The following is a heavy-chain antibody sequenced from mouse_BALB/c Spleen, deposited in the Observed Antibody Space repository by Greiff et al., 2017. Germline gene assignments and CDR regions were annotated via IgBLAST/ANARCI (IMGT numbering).Heavy chain of an antibody. CDR3: ARQSPYYAMDY. Sequence: EVQRVESGGGLVKPGGSLKLSCAASGFAFSSYDMSWVRQTPEKRLEWVAYISSGGGSTYYPDTVKGRFTISRDNAKNTLYLQMSSLKSEDTAMYYCARQSPYYAMDYWGQGTSVTVSS. J-gene: IGHJ4*01. CDR1: GFAFSSYD. V-gene: IGHV5-12-1*01. CDR2: ISSGGGST.